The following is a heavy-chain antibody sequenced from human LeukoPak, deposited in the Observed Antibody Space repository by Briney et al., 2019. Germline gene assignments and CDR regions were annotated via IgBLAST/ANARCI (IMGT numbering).Heavy chain of an antibody. Sequence: GGSLRLSCAASGFTFDDYGMSWVRQAPGKGLEWVSGINWNGGSTGYADSVKGRFTISRDNAMNSLYLQMNSLRAEDTALYYCARDYGDYDGMDYWGQGTLVTVSS. J-gene: IGHJ4*02. D-gene: IGHD4-17*01. CDR3: ARDYGDYDGMDY. CDR1: GFTFDDYG. V-gene: IGHV3-20*04. CDR2: INWNGGST.